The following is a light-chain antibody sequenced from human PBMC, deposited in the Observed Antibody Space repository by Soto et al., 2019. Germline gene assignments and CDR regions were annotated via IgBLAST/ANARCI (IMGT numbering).Light chain of an antibody. Sequence: EIVLTQSPGTLSLSPGERATLSCRASQSVSSSYLAWYQQKPGQAPRLLIYGASSRATGIPDRFSGSGSGTDFTLTISRLEPEDFAAYYCQQYGSSPRTFSQGTKVEIK. CDR1: QSVSSSY. J-gene: IGKJ1*01. CDR3: QQYGSSPRT. CDR2: GAS. V-gene: IGKV3-20*01.